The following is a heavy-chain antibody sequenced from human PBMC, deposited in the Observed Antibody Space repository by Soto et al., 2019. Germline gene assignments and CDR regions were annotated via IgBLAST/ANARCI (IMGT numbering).Heavy chain of an antibody. CDR3: AKDMEPVSDYYYGMDV. Sequence: HPVGSLRLSCAASGFTFDDYTMHWVRQAPGKGLEWVSLISWDGGSTYYADSVKGRFTISRDNSKNSLYLQMNSLRTEDTALYYCAKDMEPVSDYYYGMDVWGQGTTVTVSS. CDR2: ISWDGGST. D-gene: IGHD1-1*01. CDR1: GFTFDDYT. J-gene: IGHJ6*02. V-gene: IGHV3-43*01.